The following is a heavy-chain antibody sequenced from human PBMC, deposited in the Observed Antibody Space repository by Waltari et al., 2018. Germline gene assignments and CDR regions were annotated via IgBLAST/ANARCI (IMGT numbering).Heavy chain of an antibody. J-gene: IGHJ6*03. CDR3: ARALEYSTQSYYYYYYMDV. V-gene: IGHV4-39*07. D-gene: IGHD4-4*01. CDR1: GGSISSSSYY. CDR2: IYYSGST. Sequence: QLQLQESGPGLVKPSETLSLTCTVSGGSISSSSYYWGWIRQPPGKGLEWIGSIYYSGSTYYTPSLKSRVTISVDTSKNQFSLKLSSVTAADTAVYYCARALEYSTQSYYYYYYMDVWGKGTTVTVSS.